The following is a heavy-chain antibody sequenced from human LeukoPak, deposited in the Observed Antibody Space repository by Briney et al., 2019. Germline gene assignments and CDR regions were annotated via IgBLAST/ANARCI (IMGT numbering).Heavy chain of an antibody. V-gene: IGHV1-8*01. CDR3: ARRSQAGGTGIGY. CDR1: GYTFTSYD. J-gene: IGHJ4*02. Sequence: ASVKVSCKASGYTFTSYDINWVRQATGQGLEWMGWMNPNSGNTGTAQKFQGRLTMTRNTSISTAYMELSSLRSEDTAVYYGARRSQAGGTGIGYWGQGTLVTVSS. D-gene: IGHD6-19*01. CDR2: MNPNSGNT.